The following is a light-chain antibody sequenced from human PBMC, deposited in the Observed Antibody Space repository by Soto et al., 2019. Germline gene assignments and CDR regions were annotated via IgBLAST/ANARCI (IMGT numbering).Light chain of an antibody. V-gene: IGKV3-15*01. CDR3: QQYKDWPTT. J-gene: IGKJ1*01. Sequence: EIVVTQSPATLSVSPGERATLSCRASQSVNTNLAWYQQNPGQAPRLLIYGASTRATGIPARFSGSGAGTDFTLTITSLQSEDFGVYFCQQYKDWPTTFGQGTKVDIK. CDR1: QSVNTN. CDR2: GAS.